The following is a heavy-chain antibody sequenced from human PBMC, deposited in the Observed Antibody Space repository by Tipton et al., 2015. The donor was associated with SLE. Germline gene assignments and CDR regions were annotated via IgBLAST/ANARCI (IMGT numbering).Heavy chain of an antibody. CDR3: ARDSWGGTYIYYYMDV. J-gene: IGHJ6*03. Sequence: TLSLTCTVSGGSISSGGFYWSWIRQHPGKGLEWIGYIYYSGSTYYNPSLKSRVTISVDTSKNQFSLKLSSVTAADTAVYYCARDSWGGTYIYYYMDVWGKGTTVTVSS. D-gene: IGHD1-26*01. V-gene: IGHV4-31*03. CDR1: GGSISSGGFY. CDR2: IYYSGST.